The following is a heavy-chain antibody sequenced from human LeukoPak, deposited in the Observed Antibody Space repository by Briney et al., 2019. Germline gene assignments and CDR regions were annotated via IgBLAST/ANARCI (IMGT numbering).Heavy chain of an antibody. Sequence: GRSLRLSCAASGFIFDDYAMHWVRQAPGKGLEWVSGISGSGGSTYYADSVKGRFTISRDNSKNTLYLQMNSLRAEDTAVYYCAKDRRVVGDEIWGQGTMVTVSS. CDR3: AKDRRVVGDEI. V-gene: IGHV3-23*01. CDR1: GFIFDDYA. J-gene: IGHJ3*02. D-gene: IGHD1-26*01. CDR2: ISGSGGST.